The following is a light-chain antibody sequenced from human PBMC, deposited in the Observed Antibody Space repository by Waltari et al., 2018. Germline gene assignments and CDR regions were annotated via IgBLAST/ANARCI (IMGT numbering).Light chain of an antibody. V-gene: IGLV1-40*01. J-gene: IGLJ2*01. CDR1: SSNIGAGYD. Sequence: QSVLTQPPSVSGAPGQRVTLSCTGSSSNIGAGYDVHWYQRLPGTAPKLLIYGNTNRPSGVPDRFSGSKSGTSASLAITGLQAEDEADYYCQSYDSSLSHFVVFGGGTKLTVL. CDR2: GNT. CDR3: QSYDSSLSHFVV.